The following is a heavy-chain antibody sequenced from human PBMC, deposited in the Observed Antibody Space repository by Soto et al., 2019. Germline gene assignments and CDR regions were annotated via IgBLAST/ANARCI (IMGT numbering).Heavy chain of an antibody. CDR2: IIPILGIA. J-gene: IGHJ4*02. Sequence: QVQLVQSGAEVKKPGSSVKVSCTASGGTFSSYTISWVRQAPGQGLEWMGRIIPILGIANYAQKLQGRVTITLDKSTSTPYMQLSSLRSDHTAVYYCARAYPGIAAAGTLDYGGQGTLVAVSS. CDR3: ARAYPGIAAAGTLDY. CDR1: GGTFSSYT. D-gene: IGHD6-13*01. V-gene: IGHV1-69*02.